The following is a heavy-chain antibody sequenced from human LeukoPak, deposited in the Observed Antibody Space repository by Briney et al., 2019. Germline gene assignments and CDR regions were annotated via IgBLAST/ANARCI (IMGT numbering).Heavy chain of an antibody. J-gene: IGHJ6*03. V-gene: IGHV1-69*13. CDR1: GGTFSSYA. CDR3: ARGGRGVVIDGHYYMDV. D-gene: IGHD3-3*01. CDR2: IIPIFGTA. Sequence: SVKVSCKASGGTFSSYAISWVRQAPGQGLEWMGGIIPIFGTANYAQKFQGRVTITADESTSTAYMELSSLRSEVTAVYYCARGGRGVVIDGHYYMDVWGKGTTVTVSS.